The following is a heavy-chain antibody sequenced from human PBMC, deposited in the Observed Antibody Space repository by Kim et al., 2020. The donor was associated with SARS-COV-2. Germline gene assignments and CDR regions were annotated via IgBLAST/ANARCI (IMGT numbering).Heavy chain of an antibody. D-gene: IGHD3-10*01. CDR1: GVSFNDYY. J-gene: IGHJ6*02. CDR3: AGGQDVDSGRYGGMDV. CDR2: INHSGST. V-gene: IGHV4-34*01. Sequence: SEILSLTCAVYGVSFNDYYWSWIRQPPGKGLEWIGEINHSGSTNYNPSLKSRVIISVDTSKNQFSLKLSSVTAADTAVYYCAGGQDVDSGRYGGMDVWGQGTTVTVSS.